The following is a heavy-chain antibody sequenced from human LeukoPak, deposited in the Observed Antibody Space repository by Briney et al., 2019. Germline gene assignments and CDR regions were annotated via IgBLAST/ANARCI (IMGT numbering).Heavy chain of an antibody. V-gene: IGHV1-8*01. CDR2: MNPNSGNT. J-gene: IGHJ4*02. D-gene: IGHD2-8*01. CDR1: GYTFTSYD. CDR3: ARTGVGYCTNGVCYEVDY. Sequence: ASVKVSCKASGYTFTSYDINWVRQATGQGLEWMGWMNPNSGNTGYAQKFQGRVTMTRNNSISTAYMELSSLRSEDTAVYYCARTGVGYCTNGVCYEVDYWGQGTLVTVSS.